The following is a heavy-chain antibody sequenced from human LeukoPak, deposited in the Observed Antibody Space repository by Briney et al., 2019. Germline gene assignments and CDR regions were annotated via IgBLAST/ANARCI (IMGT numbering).Heavy chain of an antibody. V-gene: IGHV1-69*04. Sequence: GASVKVSCKASGGTFSSYAISWVRQAPGQGLEWMGRIIPILGIANYAQKFQGRVTITADKSTSTAYMELSSLRSEDTAVYYCATRLLGSSWAVAGTEVSYYYYGMDVWGQGTTVTVSS. D-gene: IGHD6-19*01. CDR1: GGTFSSYA. CDR3: ATRLLGSSWAVAGTEVSYYYYGMDV. CDR2: IIPILGIA. J-gene: IGHJ6*02.